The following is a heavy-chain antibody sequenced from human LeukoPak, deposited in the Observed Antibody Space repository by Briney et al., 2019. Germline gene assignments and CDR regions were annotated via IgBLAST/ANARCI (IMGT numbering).Heavy chain of an antibody. V-gene: IGHV3-21*01. CDR3: ARAHPKHYDSSGYYLYYFDY. CDR2: ISSSSYI. Sequence: GGSLRLSCAASGFTFSSYSMNWVRQAPGKGLEWVSSISSSSYIYYADSVKGRFTISRDNAKNSLYLQMNSLRAEDTAVYYCARAHPKHYDSSGYYLYYFDYWGQGTLVTASS. D-gene: IGHD3-22*01. CDR1: GFTFSSYS. J-gene: IGHJ4*02.